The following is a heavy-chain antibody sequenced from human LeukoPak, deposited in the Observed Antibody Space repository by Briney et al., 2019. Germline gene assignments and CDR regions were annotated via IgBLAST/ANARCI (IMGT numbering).Heavy chain of an antibody. CDR3: ARGGGRRLRSLGY. D-gene: IGHD5-12*01. CDR2: INHSRST. Sequence: PSETLSLTCAVYGGSFSGYYWSWIRQPPGKGLEWIGEINHSRSTNYNPSLKSRVTISVDTSKNQFSLKLSSVTAADTAVYYCARGGGRRLRSLGYWGQGTLVTVSS. V-gene: IGHV4-34*01. CDR1: GGSFSGYY. J-gene: IGHJ4*02.